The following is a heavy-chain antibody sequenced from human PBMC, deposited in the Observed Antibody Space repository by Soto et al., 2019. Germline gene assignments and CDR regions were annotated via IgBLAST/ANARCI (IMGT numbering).Heavy chain of an antibody. CDR3: ARHVDGDYFTSDAFDI. Sequence: GESLKISCNGSGYSFTSYWIGWVRQMPGKGLEWMGIIYPGDSDTRYSPSFQGQVTISADKSISTAYLQWSSLKASDTAMYYCARHVDGDYFTSDAFDIWGQGTMVTVSS. CDR2: IYPGDSDT. J-gene: IGHJ3*02. CDR1: GYSFTSYW. D-gene: IGHD4-17*01. V-gene: IGHV5-51*01.